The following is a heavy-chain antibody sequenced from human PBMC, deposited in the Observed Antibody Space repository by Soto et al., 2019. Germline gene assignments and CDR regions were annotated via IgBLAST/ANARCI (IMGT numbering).Heavy chain of an antibody. J-gene: IGHJ4*02. V-gene: IGHV3-48*02. Sequence: EVQLVESGGDLVQRGGSLRLSCVASGFNFKIYSMNWVRQAPGKGLEWFAYITSDTKTIKYVDSVKGRFTISRDNDRNVVYLHMNSLRDEDTAVDYCARSVEGHFDYWGQGTVVTVSS. D-gene: IGHD6-19*01. CDR1: GFNFKIYS. CDR2: ITSDTKTI. CDR3: ARSVEGHFDY.